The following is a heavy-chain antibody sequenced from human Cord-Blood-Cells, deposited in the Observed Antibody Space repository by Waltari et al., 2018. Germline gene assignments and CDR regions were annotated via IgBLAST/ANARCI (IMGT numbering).Heavy chain of an antibody. CDR3: ATTHPVREMRSLAFDI. D-gene: IGHD3-16*01. CDR2: VDHEDGET. Sequence: QVQLVQSGAEVKKPGASVKVSCKVSGYTLTELSMHWVRQAPGKGLEWMGGVDHEDGETIYAQKFQGRVTMTEDTSTDTAYMELSSLRSEDTAVYYCATTHPVREMRSLAFDIWGQGTMVTVSS. J-gene: IGHJ3*02. CDR1: GYTLTELS. V-gene: IGHV1-24*01.